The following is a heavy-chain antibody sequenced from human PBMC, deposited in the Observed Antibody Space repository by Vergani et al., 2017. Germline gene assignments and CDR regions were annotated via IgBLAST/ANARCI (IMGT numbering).Heavy chain of an antibody. Sequence: EVQLVQSGAEVKKPGESLKISCKGSGYSFTSYWIGWVRQMPGKGLEWMGIIYPGDSDTRYSPSFQGQVTISADKSISTAYLQWSSLKASDTAMYYCARQGLYYDILTGYQLFDYWGQGTLVTVSS. J-gene: IGHJ4*02. CDR3: ARQGLYYDILTGYQLFDY. V-gene: IGHV5-51*01. D-gene: IGHD3-9*01. CDR2: IYPGDSDT. CDR1: GYSFTSYW.